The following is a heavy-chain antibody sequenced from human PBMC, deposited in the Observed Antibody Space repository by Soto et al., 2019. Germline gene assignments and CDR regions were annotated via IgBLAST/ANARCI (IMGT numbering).Heavy chain of an antibody. CDR3: AGDQVSVGWSRGSRDEIDY. Sequence: ASLKVSCKASGYTFTSYGISWGRQAPGQGLEWMGWISAYNGNTNYAQKLQGRVTMTTDTSTSTPYMELRSLRSDDTAVYYCAGDQVSVGWSRGSRDEIDYWG. J-gene: IGHJ4*01. V-gene: IGHV1-18*01. D-gene: IGHD3-16*01. CDR2: ISAYNGNT. CDR1: GYTFTSYG.